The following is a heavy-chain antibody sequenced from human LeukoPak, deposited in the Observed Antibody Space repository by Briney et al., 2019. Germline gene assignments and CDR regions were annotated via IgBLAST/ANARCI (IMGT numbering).Heavy chain of an antibody. D-gene: IGHD3-22*01. Sequence: GGSLRLSCAASGFTFSTYSMYWVRQAPGKGLEWVSAISGSGGSTYYADSVKGRFTISRDNSKNTLYLQMNSLRAEDTAVYYCARSSGYYYYYGMDVWGQGTTVTVSS. CDR3: ARSSGYYYYYGMDV. J-gene: IGHJ6*02. V-gene: IGHV3-23*01. CDR1: GFTFSTYS. CDR2: ISGSGGST.